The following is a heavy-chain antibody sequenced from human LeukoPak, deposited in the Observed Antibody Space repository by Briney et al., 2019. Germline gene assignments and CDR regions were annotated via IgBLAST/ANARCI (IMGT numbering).Heavy chain of an antibody. CDR3: AKDLFGGPARAYFDY. D-gene: IGHD3-16*01. J-gene: IGHJ4*02. CDR2: ISGSGAYA. V-gene: IGHV3-23*01. CDR1: GFTFSIYP. Sequence: GSLRLSCAASGFTFSIYPMTWVRQALGKGLEWVSSISGSGAYAYYANSVKGRFIASRDNSKNTLFLQMNSLRAEDTAVYYCAKDLFGGPARAYFDYWGRGTLVTVSS.